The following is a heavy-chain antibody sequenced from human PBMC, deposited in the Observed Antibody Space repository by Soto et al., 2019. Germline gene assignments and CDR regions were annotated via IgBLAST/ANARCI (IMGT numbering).Heavy chain of an antibody. CDR2: ISAYNGNT. V-gene: IGHV1-18*04. CDR1: GYTFTSYG. Sequence: GASVKVSCKASGYTFTSYGISWVRQAPGQGLEWMGWISAYNGNTNYAQKLQGRVTMTTDTSTSTAYMELRSLRSDDTAVYYCARSGGRRECTNGVCYAALFDYWGQGTLVTVSS. D-gene: IGHD2-8*01. J-gene: IGHJ4*02. CDR3: ARSGGRRECTNGVCYAALFDY.